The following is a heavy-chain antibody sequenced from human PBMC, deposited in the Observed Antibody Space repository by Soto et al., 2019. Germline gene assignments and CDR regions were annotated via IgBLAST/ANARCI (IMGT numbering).Heavy chain of an antibody. V-gene: IGHV3-23*01. D-gene: IGHD3-10*01. CDR3: AKFFHRITMVRGVHFDY. CDR1: GFTFISYA. J-gene: IGHJ4*02. Sequence: GFPRLSCAASGFTFISYAMSWVLQAPGKGLEWVSAISGSGGSTYYADSVKGRFTISRDNSKNTLYLQMNSLRAEDTAVYYRAKFFHRITMVRGVHFDYWGQGTLVTVSS. CDR2: ISGSGGST.